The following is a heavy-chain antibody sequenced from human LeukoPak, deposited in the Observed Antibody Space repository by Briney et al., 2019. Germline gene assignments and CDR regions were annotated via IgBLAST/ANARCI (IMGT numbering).Heavy chain of an antibody. V-gene: IGHV3-23*01. CDR2: ISCSGGST. D-gene: IGHD6-19*01. CDR1: GFTFSSYA. J-gene: IGHJ4*02. Sequence: GGSLRLSCAASGFTFSSYAMSWVRQAPGKGLEWVSAISCSGGSTYYADSVKGRFTISRDNSKNTLYLQMNSLRAEDTAVYYCAKDGGGWYTSGWYYFDYWGQGTLVTVSS. CDR3: AKDGGGWYTSGWYYFDY.